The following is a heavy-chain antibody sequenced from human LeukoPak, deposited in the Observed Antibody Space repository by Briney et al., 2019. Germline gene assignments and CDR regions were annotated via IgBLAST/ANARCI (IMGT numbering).Heavy chain of an antibody. CDR3: ARDFGYYYDSRDWFDH. CDR1: GGSISSYY. J-gene: IGHJ5*02. CDR2: IYTSGST. V-gene: IGHV4-4*07. D-gene: IGHD3-22*01. Sequence: PSETLSLTCTVSGGSISSYYWSWIRQPAGKGLEWIGRIYTSGSTNYNPSLKSRVTMSVDTSKNQFSLKLSSVTAADTAVYYCARDFGYYYDSRDWFDHWGQGTLVTVSS.